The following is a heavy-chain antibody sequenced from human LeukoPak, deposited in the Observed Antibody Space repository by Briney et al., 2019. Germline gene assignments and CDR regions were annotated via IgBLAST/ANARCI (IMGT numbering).Heavy chain of an antibody. CDR1: GYTFTGYY. CDR2: INPNSGGT. J-gene: IGHJ6*02. Sequence: GASVKVSCKASGYTFTGYYMHWVRQAPGQGLEWMGWINPNSGGTNYAQKFQGWVTMTRDTSISTAYMELSRLRSDDTAVYYCARATHYDFWSGSYYYYYGMDVWGQGTTVTVSS. V-gene: IGHV1-2*04. D-gene: IGHD3-3*01. CDR3: ARATHYDFWSGSYYYYYGMDV.